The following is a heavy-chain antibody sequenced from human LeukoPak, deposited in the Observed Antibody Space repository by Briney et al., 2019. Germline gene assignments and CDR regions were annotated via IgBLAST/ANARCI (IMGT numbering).Heavy chain of an antibody. CDR3: ARDQGFGVVWDAFDI. J-gene: IGHJ3*02. Sequence: GRSLRPSYAASGFTFSSYAMHWVRQAPGKGLEWVAVISYDGSNKYYADSVKGRFTISRDNSKNTLYLQMNSLRAEDTAVYYCARDQGFGVVWDAFDIWGQGTMVTVSS. CDR2: ISYDGSNK. V-gene: IGHV3-30-3*01. CDR1: GFTFSSYA. D-gene: IGHD3-3*01.